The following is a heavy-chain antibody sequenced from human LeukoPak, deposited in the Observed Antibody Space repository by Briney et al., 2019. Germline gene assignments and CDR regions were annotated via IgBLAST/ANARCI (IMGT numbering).Heavy chain of an antibody. CDR1: GGSISSTS. D-gene: IGHD6-19*01. CDR3: ARDLRTDRNGWLYYFDY. J-gene: IGHJ4*02. Sequence: PSETLSLTCTVSGGSISSTSNYWGWIRQPPGKGLEWVSSISGGSTSIYYADSVKGRFTISRDNAKNSLYLQMNSLRAEDTALYYCARDLRTDRNGWLYYFDYWGQGTLVTVSS. CDR2: ISGGSTSI. V-gene: IGHV3-21*01.